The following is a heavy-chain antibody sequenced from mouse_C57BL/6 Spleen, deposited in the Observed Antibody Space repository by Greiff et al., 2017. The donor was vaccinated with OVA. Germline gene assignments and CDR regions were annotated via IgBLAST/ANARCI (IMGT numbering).Heavy chain of an antibody. D-gene: IGHD1-1*01. CDR2: INPNNGGT. J-gene: IGHJ2*01. Sequence: EVKLQESGPELVKPGASVKIPCKASGYTFTDYNMDWVKQSHGKSLEWIGDINPNNGGTIYNQKFKGKATLTVDKSSSTAYMELRSLTSEDTAVYYCARHGSSYLGYYFDYWGQGTTLTVSS. CDR1: GYTFTDYN. CDR3: ARHGSSYLGYYFDY. V-gene: IGHV1-18*01.